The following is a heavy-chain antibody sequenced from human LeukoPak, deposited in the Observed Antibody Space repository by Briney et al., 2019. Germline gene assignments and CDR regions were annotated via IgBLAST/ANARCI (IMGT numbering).Heavy chain of an antibody. CDR2: IYYSGST. CDR3: ARSVPYYDILTGSRVYYYGMDV. Sequence: PSETLSLTCTVSGGSISSYYWSWIRQPPGKGLEWIGYIYYSGSTNYNPSLRGRVTISVDTSKNQFSLKLSSVTAADTAVYYCARSVPYYDILTGSRVYYYGMDVWGQGTTVTVSS. D-gene: IGHD3-9*01. V-gene: IGHV4-59*01. CDR1: GGSISSYY. J-gene: IGHJ6*02.